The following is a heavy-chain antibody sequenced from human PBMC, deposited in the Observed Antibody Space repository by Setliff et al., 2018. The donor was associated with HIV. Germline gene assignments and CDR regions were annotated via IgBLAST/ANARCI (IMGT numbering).Heavy chain of an antibody. J-gene: IGHJ4*02. D-gene: IGHD3-10*01. CDR3: ARAHAPGVRGVFFEY. Sequence: GGSLRLSCVASGLPFYNYWMTWLRRAPGRGLEWVANIKQDGSDMHYIESVKGRFTISRDIAKNTLYLQMNSLRAEDTAVYSCARAHAPGVRGVFFEYWGQGTLVTVSS. V-gene: IGHV3-7*01. CDR1: GLPFYNYW. CDR2: IKQDGSDM.